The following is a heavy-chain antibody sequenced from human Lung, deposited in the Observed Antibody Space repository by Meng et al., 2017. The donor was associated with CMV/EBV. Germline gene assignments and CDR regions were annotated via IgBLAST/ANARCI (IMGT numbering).Heavy chain of an antibody. CDR3: ARASLFGVVVMNYYFDS. J-gene: IGHJ4*02. Sequence: SETLSLTCAVYGGSFSEYFWNWIRQSPGKGLEWIGDIGHGGSTSYNPSLKGRVTISQDTSKNQFSLKLTSVTAADTAVYFCARASLFGVVVMNYYFDSWGQGSLVTVSS. CDR2: IGHGGST. D-gene: IGHD3-3*01. V-gene: IGHV4-34*01. CDR1: GGSFSEYF.